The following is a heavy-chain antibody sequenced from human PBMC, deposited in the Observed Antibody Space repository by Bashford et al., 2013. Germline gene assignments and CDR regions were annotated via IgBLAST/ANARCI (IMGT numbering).Heavy chain of an antibody. D-gene: IGHD5-18*01. CDR2: XNPNSGGT. J-gene: IGHJ6*02. CDR1: GYTFTGYY. V-gene: IGHV1-2*02. Sequence: ASVKVSCRASGYTFTGYYLYWVRQAPGQGLEWMGWXNPNSGGTNYAQKFQGRVTMTRDTSISTAYMELSRLRSDDTAVYYCARDSGGYRFGVLFVWGQGTTVTVSS. CDR3: ARDSGGYRFGVLFV.